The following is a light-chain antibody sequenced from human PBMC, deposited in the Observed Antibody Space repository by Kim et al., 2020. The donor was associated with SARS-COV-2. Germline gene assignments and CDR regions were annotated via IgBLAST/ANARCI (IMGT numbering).Light chain of an antibody. CDR3: KHYNKWPTMYT. V-gene: IGKV3-15*01. CDR2: GAS. Sequence: IVLTQSPAILSVSPGERVTLSCRASQTVSSSLAWYKWKSGQAPRRLIYGASTRATGVPVRFSGSGSGTEFTLTISSLQSEDFAVYYCKHYNKWPTMYTFGQGTKLE. CDR1: QTVSSS. J-gene: IGKJ2*01.